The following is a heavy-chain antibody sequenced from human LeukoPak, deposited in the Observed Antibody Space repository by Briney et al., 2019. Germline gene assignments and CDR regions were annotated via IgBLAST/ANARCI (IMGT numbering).Heavy chain of an antibody. CDR2: ISYDGSNK. J-gene: IGHJ4*02. V-gene: IGHV3-30*03. CDR1: GFTFSSYG. CDR3: ARDPDY. Sequence: GGSLRLSCAASGFTFSSYGMHWVRQAPGKGLEWVAVISYDGSNKYYADSVKGRFTISRDNAKNSLYLQMNSLRAEDTAVYYCARDPDYWGQGTLVTVSS.